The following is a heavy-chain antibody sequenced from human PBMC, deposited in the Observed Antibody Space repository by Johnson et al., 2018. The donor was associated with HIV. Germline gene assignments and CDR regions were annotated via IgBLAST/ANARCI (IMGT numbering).Heavy chain of an antibody. V-gene: IGHV3-30*02. CDR2: IPNDGSND. Sequence: QVQLVESGGGVVQPGGSLRLSCVASGFTFSRYGMPWVRQAPGKGLEWVAFIPNDGSNDYYADSVKGRFTISRDNSKNTLYLQMNSLRAEDTAVYYCAQEGPLTVTTVMDAFDIWGQGTMVTVSS. D-gene: IGHD4-17*01. CDR1: GFTFSRYG. J-gene: IGHJ3*02. CDR3: AQEGPLTVTTVMDAFDI.